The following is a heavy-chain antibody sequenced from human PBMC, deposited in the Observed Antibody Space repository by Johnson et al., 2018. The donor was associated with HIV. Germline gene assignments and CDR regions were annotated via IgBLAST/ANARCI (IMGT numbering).Heavy chain of an antibody. Sequence: QVQLVESGGGVVQPGRSLGLSCTASGFTFSRNAMHWVRQPPGKGLEWVAVISSDGSEKYYVDSVKGRFTISRDNSKNTLHLQMNSLRAEDTAVYYCAKTCGGDCWGAFDIWGQGTMVTV. V-gene: IGHV3-30*18. J-gene: IGHJ3*02. CDR3: AKTCGGDCWGAFDI. CDR1: GFTFSRNA. D-gene: IGHD2-21*01. CDR2: ISSDGSEK.